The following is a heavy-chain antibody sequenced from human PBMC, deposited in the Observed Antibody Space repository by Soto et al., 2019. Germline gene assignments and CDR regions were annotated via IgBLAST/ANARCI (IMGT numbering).Heavy chain of an antibody. CDR3: ARPRGSTGSTWRAYDI. CDR2: IYPGDSDT. Sequence: PGESLKISCKGSGYSFSSDWIGWVRQMPGKGLEWMGIIYPGDSDTRYSPSFQGQVTISVDKSITTAYLQWSSLKASDTAIYFCARPRGSTGSTWRAYDIWGQGTMVTVSS. CDR1: GYSFSSDW. V-gene: IGHV5-51*01. D-gene: IGHD6-19*01. J-gene: IGHJ3*02.